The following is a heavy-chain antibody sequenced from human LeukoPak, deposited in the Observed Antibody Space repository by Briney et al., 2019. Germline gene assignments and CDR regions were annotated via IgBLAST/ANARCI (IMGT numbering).Heavy chain of an antibody. D-gene: IGHD3-10*01. Sequence: GGSLRLSCAASGFTFSSYSTNWVRQAPGKGLEWVSYISSSSSTIYYADSVKGRFTISRDNAKNSLYLQMNSLRDEDTAVYYCARGLSFEVRGVIFDYWGQGTLVTVSS. J-gene: IGHJ4*02. CDR3: ARGLSFEVRGVIFDY. CDR2: ISSSSSTI. V-gene: IGHV3-48*02. CDR1: GFTFSSYS.